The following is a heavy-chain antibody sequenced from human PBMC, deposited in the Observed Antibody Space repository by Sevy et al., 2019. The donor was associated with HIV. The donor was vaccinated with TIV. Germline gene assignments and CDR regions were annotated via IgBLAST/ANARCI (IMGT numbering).Heavy chain of an antibody. D-gene: IGHD4-17*01. CDR1: GFTFSNYS. J-gene: IGHJ3*01. CDR3: ARDQGDYDIDAYAFDF. Sequence: GGSLRLSCAASGFTFSNYSMSWVRQAPGKGLEWVSSISSSSSYIYYADSVKGRFTISSDNAKNSLYLKMNSLRAEDTAVYYCARDQGDYDIDAYAFDFWGQGTMVTVSS. CDR2: ISSSSSYI. V-gene: IGHV3-21*04.